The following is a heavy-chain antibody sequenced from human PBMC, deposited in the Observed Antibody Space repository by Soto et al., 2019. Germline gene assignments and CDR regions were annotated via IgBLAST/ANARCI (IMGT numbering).Heavy chain of an antibody. J-gene: IGHJ4*02. CDR3: ARSPGIAVADY. V-gene: IGHV1-3*05. CDR2: INAGNGNT. D-gene: IGHD6-19*01. CDR1: GYTFTSYA. Sequence: QVQLVQSGAEEKKPGASVKVSCKASGYTFTSYAMHWVRQAPGQRLEWMGWINAGNGNTKYCQKFQGRVTITRYTAASTGYRELSTLGSDDRAMYYCARSPGIAVADYWGQGTLVTVSS.